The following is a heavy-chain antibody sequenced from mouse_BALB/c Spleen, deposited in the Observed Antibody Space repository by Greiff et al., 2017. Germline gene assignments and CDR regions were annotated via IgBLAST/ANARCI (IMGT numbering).Heavy chain of an antibody. CDR3: ARGPYGNYEAY. D-gene: IGHD2-1*01. CDR1: GYTFSSYW. V-gene: IGHV1-9*01. Sequence: QVQLKQSGAELMKPGASVKISCKATGYTFSSYWIEWVKQRPGHGLEWIGEILPGSGSTNYNEKFKGKATFTADTSSNTAYMQLSSLTSEDSAVYYCARGPYGNYEAYWGQGTLVTVSA. J-gene: IGHJ3*01. CDR2: ILPGSGST.